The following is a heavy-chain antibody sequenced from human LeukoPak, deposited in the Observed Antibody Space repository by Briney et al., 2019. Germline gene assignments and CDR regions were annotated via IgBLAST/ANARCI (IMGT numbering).Heavy chain of an antibody. CDR2: IRYDGSNK. CDR1: GFTFSSYG. D-gene: IGHD3-3*01. V-gene: IGHV3-30*02. CDR3: AKDLPYYDFWSGYPTIANYMDV. Sequence: PGGSLRLSCAASGFTFSSYGMHWVRQAPGKGLEWVAFIRYDGSNKYYADSVKGGFTISRDNSKNTLYLQMNSLRAEDTAVYYCAKDLPYYDFWSGYPTIANYMDVWGKGTTVTVSS. J-gene: IGHJ6*03.